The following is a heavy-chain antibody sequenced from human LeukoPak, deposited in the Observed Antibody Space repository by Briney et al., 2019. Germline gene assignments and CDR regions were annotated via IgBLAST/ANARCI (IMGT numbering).Heavy chain of an antibody. J-gene: IGHJ4*02. CDR1: GGSIRSYY. V-gene: IGHV4-59*01. D-gene: IGHD6-19*01. CDR2: IYYSGGT. CDR3: ARVKSSGWGWGFNY. Sequence: PSETLSLTCTVSGGSIRSYYWSWIRQPPGKGLEWIGYIYYSGGTNYNPSLKSRVTISVDTSKNQFSLKLSSVTAADTAVYYCARVKSSGWGWGFNYWGQGTLVTVSS.